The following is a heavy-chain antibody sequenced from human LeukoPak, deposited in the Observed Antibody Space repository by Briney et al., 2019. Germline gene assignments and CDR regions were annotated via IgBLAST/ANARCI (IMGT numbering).Heavy chain of an antibody. CDR3: AKKRPLGYDSSGYYKYYFDY. D-gene: IGHD3-22*01. Sequence: PGGSLRLSCAASGFTFSSYAMSWVRQAPGKGLEWVSAISGSGGSTYYADSVKGRFTISRDNSKNTLYLQMSSLRAEDTAVYYCAKKRPLGYDSSGYYKYYFDYWGQGTLVTVSS. CDR1: GFTFSSYA. CDR2: ISGSGGST. V-gene: IGHV3-23*01. J-gene: IGHJ4*02.